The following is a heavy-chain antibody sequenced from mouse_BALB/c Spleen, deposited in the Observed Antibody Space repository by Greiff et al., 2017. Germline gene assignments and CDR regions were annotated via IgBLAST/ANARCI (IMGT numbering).Heavy chain of an antibody. J-gene: IGHJ3*01. CDR2: IYPGDGDT. Sequence: VQLQQSGAELARPGASVKLSCKASGYTFTSYWMQWVKQRPGQGLEWIGAIYPGDGDTRYTQKFKGKATLTADKSSSTAYMQLSSLASEDSAVYYCARVDGNYGFAYWGQGTLVTVSA. D-gene: IGHD2-1*01. CDR3: ARVDGNYGFAY. V-gene: IGHV1-87*01. CDR1: GYTFTSYW.